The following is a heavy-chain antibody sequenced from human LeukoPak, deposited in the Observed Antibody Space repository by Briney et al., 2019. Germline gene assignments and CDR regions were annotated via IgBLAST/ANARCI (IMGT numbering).Heavy chain of an antibody. CDR1: GYSFTGFY. CDR2: INPNSGGP. D-gene: IGHD2/OR15-2a*01. V-gene: IGHV1-2*02. CDR3: ARRIGMIGETWPFEY. Sequence: ASVKVSCKASGYSFTGFYIHWVRRAPGQGLEWMGWINPNSGGPKYAQKFQGRVTMTRDTSISTAYMELSMLKSDDTAVYFCARRIGMIGETWPFEYRGQGTLVTVSS. J-gene: IGHJ4*02.